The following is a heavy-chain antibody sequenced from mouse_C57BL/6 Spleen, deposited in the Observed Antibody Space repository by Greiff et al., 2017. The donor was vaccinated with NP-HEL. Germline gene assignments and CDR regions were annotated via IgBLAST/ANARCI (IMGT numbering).Heavy chain of an antibody. J-gene: IGHJ1*03. CDR1: GYTFTSYW. D-gene: IGHD1-1*01. Sequence: VQLQESGAELVMPGASVKLSCKASGYTFTSYWMHWVKQRPGQGLEWIGEIDPSDSYTNYNQKFKGKSTLTVDKSSSTAYMQLSSLTSEDSAVYYCARKDYYYGSSPYWYFEVWGTGTTVTVSS. CDR2: IDPSDSYT. CDR3: ARKDYYYGSSPYWYFEV. V-gene: IGHV1-69*01.